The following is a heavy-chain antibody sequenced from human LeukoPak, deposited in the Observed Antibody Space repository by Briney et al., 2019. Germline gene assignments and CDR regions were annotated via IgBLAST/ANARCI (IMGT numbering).Heavy chain of an antibody. CDR1: GFTVSSYE. J-gene: IGHJ5*02. CDR3: ARGRYHGNVWGIPP. D-gene: IGHD3-16*01. V-gene: IGHV3-48*03. CDR2: ISSSGSTI. Sequence: PGGSLRLSCTASGFTVSSYEMNWVRQAPGKGLEWVSYISSSGSTIYSADSVKGRFTISRDNPKYSLYLQMDSLRSEDTAVYYCARGRYHGNVWGIPPWGQGILVIVSS.